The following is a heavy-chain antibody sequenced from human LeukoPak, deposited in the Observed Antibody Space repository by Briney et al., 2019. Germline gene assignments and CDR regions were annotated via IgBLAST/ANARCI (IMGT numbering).Heavy chain of an antibody. J-gene: IGHJ6*03. CDR3: ARDGEIAAAGYYYYYYMDV. Sequence: GGSLRLSCAASGFTFNSYALHWVRQAPGKGLEWVAVIYFDGSNKYYADAVKGRLTISRDNSKKKLYLQMTSLRAEDTAVYYCARDGEIAAAGYYYYYYMDVWGKGTTVTVSS. D-gene: IGHD6-13*01. CDR1: GFTFNSYA. CDR2: IYFDGSNK. V-gene: IGHV3-30-3*01.